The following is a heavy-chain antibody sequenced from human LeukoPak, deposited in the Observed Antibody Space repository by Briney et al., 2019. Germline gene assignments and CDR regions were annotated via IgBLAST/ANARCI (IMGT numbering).Heavy chain of an antibody. J-gene: IGHJ6*03. Sequence: SGTLSLTCAVSGGPISSNNWWSWVRQPPGKGLEWIGEMYHSGNTNYNPSLKSRVTISVDTSKNQFSLKLSSVTAADTAVYYCARVVDTAMVNYYMDVWGKGTTVTVSS. CDR1: GGPISSNNW. CDR3: ARVVDTAMVNYYMDV. V-gene: IGHV4-4*02. D-gene: IGHD5-18*01. CDR2: MYHSGNT.